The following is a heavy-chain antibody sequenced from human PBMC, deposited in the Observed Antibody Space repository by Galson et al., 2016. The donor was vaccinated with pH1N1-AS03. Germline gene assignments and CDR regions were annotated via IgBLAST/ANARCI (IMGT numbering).Heavy chain of an antibody. CDR2: VSGNDGET. J-gene: IGHJ5*02. CDR1: GYTFTSYG. CDR3: ARDWEPRMRMDCFDP. V-gene: IGHV1-18*04. Sequence: SVKVSCKASGYTFTSYGISWVRQAPGQGLEWMGWVSGNDGETHYAENMEGRVTMTADTSTGTAYMELRSLRSDDTAVYYWARDWEPRMRMDCFDPWGQGTLVTVSS. D-gene: IGHD1-26*01.